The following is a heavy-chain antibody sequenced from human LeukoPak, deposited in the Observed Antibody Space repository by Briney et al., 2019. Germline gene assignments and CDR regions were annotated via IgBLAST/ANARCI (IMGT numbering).Heavy chain of an antibody. V-gene: IGHV1-8*01. Sequence: ASVTVSFKASGYTFTSYDINWVRQATGQGLEWVGWMNPNSGNTGYAQKFQGRVTMTKNTSISTAYMDLTSLRSEDTAVYYCARALSWTTESYYYMDVWGKGTTVTVS. D-gene: IGHD3/OR15-3a*01. CDR2: MNPNSGNT. CDR3: ARALSWTTESYYYMDV. CDR1: GYTFTSYD. J-gene: IGHJ6*03.